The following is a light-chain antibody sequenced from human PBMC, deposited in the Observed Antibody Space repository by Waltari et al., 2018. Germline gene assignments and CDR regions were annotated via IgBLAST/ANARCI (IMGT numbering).Light chain of an antibody. J-gene: IGKJ1*01. V-gene: IGKV1-5*03. CDR3: QQYSTYSRT. Sequence: IQMTQSPSTLSASVGDRVTITCRASQSISYWLAWYQQKPGKVPKVLIYKASSLESGVPSRFSGSGSGTEFTLTISSLQPDDFATYYCQQYSTYSRTFGQGTKVEIK. CDR1: QSISYW. CDR2: KAS.